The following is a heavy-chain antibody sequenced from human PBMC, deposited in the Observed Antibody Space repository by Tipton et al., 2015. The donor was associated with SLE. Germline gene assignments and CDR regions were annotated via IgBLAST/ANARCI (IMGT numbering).Heavy chain of an antibody. V-gene: IGHV4-4*08. CDR2: IFPGGAT. CDR3: ARSTNWNSAAYYFDL. CDR1: GDSTRNSY. D-gene: IGHD1-1*01. Sequence: TLSLTCTVSGDSTRNSYWAWIRQSPGKGLEWVGYIFPGGATDYNPSLKSRATISVDTSKNQFSLKINSVTAADTAIYYCARSTNWNSAAYYFDLWGQGTLVTVSS. J-gene: IGHJ4*02.